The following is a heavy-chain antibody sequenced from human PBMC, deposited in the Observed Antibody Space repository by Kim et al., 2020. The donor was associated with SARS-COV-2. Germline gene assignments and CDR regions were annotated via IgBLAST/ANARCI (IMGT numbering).Heavy chain of an antibody. J-gene: IGHJ5*02. V-gene: IGHV4-34*01. CDR2: INHSGST. CDR1: GGSFSGYY. D-gene: IGHD3-3*01. Sequence: SETLSLTCAVYGGSFSGYYWSWIRQPPGKGLEWIGEINHSGSTNYNPSLKSRVTISVDTSKNQFSLKLSSVTAADTAVYYCARFRPRTIFGVVTAGGWFDPWGQGTLVTVSS. CDR3: ARFRPRTIFGVVTAGGWFDP.